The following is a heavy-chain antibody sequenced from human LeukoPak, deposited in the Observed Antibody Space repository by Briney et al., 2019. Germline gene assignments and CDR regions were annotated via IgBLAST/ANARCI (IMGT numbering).Heavy chain of an antibody. V-gene: IGHV3-23*01. D-gene: IGHD6-19*01. J-gene: IGHJ4*02. CDR2: ITGSGGGT. CDR1: GFTFSSYA. CDR3: ARGLYSSGSNFDY. Sequence: GGSLRLSCAASGFTFSSYAMSWVRQAPGKGLEWVSAITGSGGGTYYADSVKGRFTISRDNSKNTLYLQMNSLRAEDTAVYYCARGLYSSGSNFDYWGQGTLVTVSS.